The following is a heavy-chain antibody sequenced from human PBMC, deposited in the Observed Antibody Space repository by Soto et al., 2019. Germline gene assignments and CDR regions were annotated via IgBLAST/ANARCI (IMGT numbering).Heavy chain of an antibody. D-gene: IGHD3-22*01. V-gene: IGHV1-2*02. CDR1: GYTFTGYY. J-gene: IGHJ4*02. CDR2: INPKTGGA. CDR3: ARANRGDYDEFDY. Sequence: QVQLVQSGAEVKKPGASVKVSCKASGYTFTGYYIHWVRQAPGQGLEWMGWINPKTGGANYALKFQDRVTMTRDTSITSGYMELSSLRSDDTAIYYCARANRGDYDEFDYWGQGTPVTVSS.